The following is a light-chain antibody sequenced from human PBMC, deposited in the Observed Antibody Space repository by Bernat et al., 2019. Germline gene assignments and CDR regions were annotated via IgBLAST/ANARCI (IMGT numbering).Light chain of an antibody. CDR2: AAS. J-gene: IGKJ3*01. V-gene: IGKV1-39*01. CDR1: QNIGNY. Sequence: DIQMTQSPSSLSASVGDRVTITCRASQNIGNYLNWYQQKPGKAPKLLIYAASTLQSGVPSRFSGSGSGTDFTLTISRLQREDFATYYCQQNYSTLSLITCGPGTKVDVK. CDR3: QQNYSTLSLIT.